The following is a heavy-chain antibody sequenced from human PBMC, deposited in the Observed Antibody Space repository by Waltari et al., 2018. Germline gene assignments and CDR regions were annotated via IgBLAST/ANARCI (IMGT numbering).Heavy chain of an antibody. Sequence: QVQLVESGGGVVQPGRSLRLSCATSGFTFSSYGLYWSRQAPGKGLEWVAFISYDGSNKEYADSVKGRFTISRDNSKNTLYLQMNGLRAEDTAVYYCTRKSQLLWTGQDYYYGMDVWGQGTTVTVSS. CDR2: ISYDGSNK. D-gene: IGHD2-2*01. CDR1: GFTFSSYG. CDR3: TRKSQLLWTGQDYYYGMDV. J-gene: IGHJ6*02. V-gene: IGHV3-33*01.